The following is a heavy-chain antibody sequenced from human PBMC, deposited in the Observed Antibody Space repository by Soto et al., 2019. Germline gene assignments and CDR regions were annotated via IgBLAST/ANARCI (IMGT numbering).Heavy chain of an antibody. D-gene: IGHD2-21*02. J-gene: IGHJ5*02. Sequence: EVQLVESGGGFVKPGGSLTLSCVASGFTFSNAWMSWVRQAPGKGLEWVGRTKSKSDGGTIDFAAPVKGRFTISRDDSKNTLYLHMNSLKTEDTAVYYCTTSDCGGDCIYGQFGPWGQGTLVTVSS. V-gene: IGHV3-15*01. CDR2: TKSKSDGGTI. CDR3: TTSDCGGDCIYGQFGP. CDR1: GFTFSNAW.